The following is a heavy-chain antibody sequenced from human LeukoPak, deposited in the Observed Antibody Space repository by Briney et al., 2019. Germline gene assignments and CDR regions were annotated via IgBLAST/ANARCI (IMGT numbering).Heavy chain of an antibody. CDR1: GGSISSGGYY. J-gene: IGHJ4*02. V-gene: IGHV4-30-2*01. CDR2: IYHSGST. Sequence: SQTLSLTCTVSGGSISSGGYYWSWIRQPPGKGLEWIGYIYHSGSTYYNPSLKSRVTISVDRSKNQFSLKLSSVTAADTAVYYCARTDYFDSSGYKYYFDYWGPGTLVTVSS. D-gene: IGHD3-22*01. CDR3: ARTDYFDSSGYKYYFDY.